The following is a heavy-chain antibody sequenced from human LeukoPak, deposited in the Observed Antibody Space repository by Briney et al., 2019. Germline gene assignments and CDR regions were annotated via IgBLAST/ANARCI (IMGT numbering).Heavy chain of an antibody. CDR3: AKRVQLWPGYFDL. V-gene: IGHV3-23*01. D-gene: IGHD5-18*01. J-gene: IGHJ2*01. CDR1: GFTFSSYA. CDR2: ISGSGGST. Sequence: PGGSLRLSCAASGFTFSSYAISWVRQAPGKGLEWASAISGSGGSTYYADSVKGRFTISRDNSKNTLYLQMNSLRAEDTAVYYCAKRVQLWPGYFDLWGRGTLVTVSS.